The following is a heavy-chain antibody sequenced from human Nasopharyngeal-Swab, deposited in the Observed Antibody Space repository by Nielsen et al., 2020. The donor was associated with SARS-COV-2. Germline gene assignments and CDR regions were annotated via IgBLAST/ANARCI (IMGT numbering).Heavy chain of an antibody. CDR2: IKQDGSEK. D-gene: IGHD3-22*01. V-gene: IGHV3-7*05. CDR1: GFTFSSYW. CDR3: ARSFSYDSSGYYYWYFDL. Sequence: GGSLRLSCAASGFTFSSYWMSWVRQAPGKGLEWVANIKQDGSEKYYVDSVKGRFTISRDNAKNSLYLQMNSLRAEDTAVYYCARSFSYDSSGYYYWYFDLWGRGTLVTVSS. J-gene: IGHJ2*01.